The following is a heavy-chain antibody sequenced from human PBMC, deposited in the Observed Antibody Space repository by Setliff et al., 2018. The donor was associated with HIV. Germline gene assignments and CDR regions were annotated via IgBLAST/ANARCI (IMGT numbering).Heavy chain of an antibody. CDR1: GGSISSSSYY. Sequence: PSETLSLTCTVSGGSISSSSYYWGWIRQPPGKGLEWIGSIYYSGSAYYSPSLKSRVTISVDTSKNQFSLKLSSVTAADTAVYYCARRKGYCSGPSCLEFSWFDPWGQGTLV. D-gene: IGHD2-2*01. J-gene: IGHJ5*02. CDR2: IYYSGSA. V-gene: IGHV4-39*01. CDR3: ARRKGYCSGPSCLEFSWFDP.